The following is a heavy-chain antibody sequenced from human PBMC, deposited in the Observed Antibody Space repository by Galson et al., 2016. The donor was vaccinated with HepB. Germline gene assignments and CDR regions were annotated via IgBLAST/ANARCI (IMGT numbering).Heavy chain of an antibody. V-gene: IGHV4-4*02. D-gene: IGHD1-26*01. CDR2: IFHTGST. J-gene: IGHJ6*02. CDR1: GASISIDKW. CDR3: ARDEKLLYYYGTDV. Sequence: SETLSLTCAVSGASISIDKWWSWVRQPPGKGLEWIGEIFHTGSTNYNPSLKSRVTISLDKSKNQFSLRLSSVTAADTAVYYCARDEKLLYYYGTDVWGQGTTVTVSS.